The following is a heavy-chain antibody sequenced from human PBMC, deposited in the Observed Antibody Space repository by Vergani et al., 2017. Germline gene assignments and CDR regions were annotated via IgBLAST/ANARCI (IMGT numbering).Heavy chain of an antibody. CDR3: ARNPYCGGDCYSDAFDI. J-gene: IGHJ3*02. CDR2: IYYSGST. CDR1: GGSISSYY. V-gene: IGHV4-59*01. Sequence: QVQMQESGPGLVKTSETLSLTCSASGGSISSYYWSWIRQPPGKGLEWIGYIYYSGSTNYNPSLKSRVTISVDTSKNQFSLKLSSVTAADTAVYYCARNPYCGGDCYSDAFDIWGQGTMVTVSS. D-gene: IGHD2-21*02.